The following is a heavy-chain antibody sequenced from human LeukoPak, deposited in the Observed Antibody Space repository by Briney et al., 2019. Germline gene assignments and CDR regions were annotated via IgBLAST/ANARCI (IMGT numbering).Heavy chain of an antibody. D-gene: IGHD1-1*01. Sequence: VASVKVSCKASGYTFTRYAIIWLRQAPGQGLEWMGWINMYTANPAYAQGFTERFVFSLDTSVTTAYLQISNLKTEDTAVYYCARHDNDDDFDYWGQGTLVTVSS. CDR1: GYTFTRYA. CDR2: INMYTANP. CDR3: ARHDNDDDFDY. V-gene: IGHV7-4-1*02. J-gene: IGHJ4*02.